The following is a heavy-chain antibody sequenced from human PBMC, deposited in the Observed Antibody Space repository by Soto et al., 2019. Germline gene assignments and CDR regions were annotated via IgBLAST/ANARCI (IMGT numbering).Heavy chain of an antibody. CDR2: IIPIFGTA. J-gene: IGHJ4*02. D-gene: IGHD3-22*01. V-gene: IGHV1-69*12. CDR3: ARAAMMPSYYSDY. Sequence: QVQLVQSGAEVKKPGSSVKVSCKASGGTFSSYAISWVRQAPGQGLEWMGGIIPIFGTANYAQKFQGRVTITADESTSTASMELSRLRSEDPAVYYCARAAMMPSYYSDYWGQGTLVTVSS. CDR1: GGTFSSYA.